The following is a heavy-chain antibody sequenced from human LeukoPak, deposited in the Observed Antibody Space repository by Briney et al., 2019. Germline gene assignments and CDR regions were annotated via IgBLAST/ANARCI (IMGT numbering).Heavy chain of an antibody. Sequence: GGSLRLSCAAVGSNYMTWVRQAPGKGLEWVSYISSSGSTIYYADSVKGRFTISRDNAKNSLYLQMNSLRAEDTAVYYCAELGITMIGGVWGKGTTVTISS. D-gene: IGHD3-10*02. CDR1: GSNY. CDR2: ISSSGSTI. V-gene: IGHV3-48*03. J-gene: IGHJ6*04. CDR3: AELGITMIGGV.